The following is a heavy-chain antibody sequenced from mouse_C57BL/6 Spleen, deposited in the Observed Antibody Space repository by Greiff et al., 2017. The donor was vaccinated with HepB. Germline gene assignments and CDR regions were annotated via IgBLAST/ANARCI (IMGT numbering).Heavy chain of an antibody. CDR1: GYTFTSYW. Sequence: VQLQQSGAELVKPGASVKLSCKASGYTFTSYWMHWVKQRPGQGLEWIGMIHPNSGSTNYNEKFKSKATLTVDKSSSTAYLQLSSLTSEDSAVYYCEREGYGNYGGFAYWGQGTLVTVSA. CDR3: EREGYGNYGGFAY. CDR2: IHPNSGST. J-gene: IGHJ3*01. V-gene: IGHV1-64*01. D-gene: IGHD2-10*02.